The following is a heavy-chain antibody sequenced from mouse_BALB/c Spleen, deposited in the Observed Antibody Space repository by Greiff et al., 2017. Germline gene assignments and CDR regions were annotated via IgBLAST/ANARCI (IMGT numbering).Heavy chain of an antibody. CDR1: GFTFSSYA. Sequence: EVKVVESGGGLVKPGGSLKLSCAASGFTFSSYAMSWVRQTPEKRLEWVASISSGGSTYYPDSVKGRFTISRDNARNILYLQMSSLRSEDTAMYYCARGQYEYWGQGTLVTVSA. D-gene: IGHD2-10*02. CDR3: ARGQYEY. CDR2: ISSGGST. J-gene: IGHJ3*01. V-gene: IGHV5-6-5*01.